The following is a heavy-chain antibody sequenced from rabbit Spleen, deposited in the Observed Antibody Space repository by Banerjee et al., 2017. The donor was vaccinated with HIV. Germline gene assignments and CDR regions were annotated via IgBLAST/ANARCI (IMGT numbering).Heavy chain of an antibody. J-gene: IGHJ4*01. CDR1: GFSFSSDYD. D-gene: IGHD1-1*01. CDR2: IDVGSGNT. Sequence: EESGGGLVQPGASLTLTCEASGFSFSSDYDMSWVRQAPGKGLEWIGWIDVGSGNTWYASWAKGRFTISKTSSTTVTLQMTSLTAADTATYFCARDPVSHNTRGYYNLWGPGTLVTVS. CDR3: ARDPVSHNTRGYYNL. V-gene: IGHV1S40*01.